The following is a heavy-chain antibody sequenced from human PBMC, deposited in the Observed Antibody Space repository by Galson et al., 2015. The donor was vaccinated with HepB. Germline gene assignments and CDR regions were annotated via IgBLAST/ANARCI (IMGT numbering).Heavy chain of an antibody. CDR3: ARSYDSSGHLSIDY. CDR1: GYTFHRYY. CDR2: INPSGGST. V-gene: IGHV1-46*02. J-gene: IGHJ4*02. Sequence: SVKVSCKASGYTFHRYYIHWVRQAPGQGLEWMGIINPSGGSTSYEQKFQGRVTVTRDTSTSTVYMELSSLRSGDTAVYYCARSYDSSGHLSIDYWGQGTLVTVSS. D-gene: IGHD3-22*01.